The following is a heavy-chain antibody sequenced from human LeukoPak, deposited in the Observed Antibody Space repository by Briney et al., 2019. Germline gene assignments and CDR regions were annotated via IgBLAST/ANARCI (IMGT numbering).Heavy chain of an antibody. V-gene: IGHV4-34*01. Sequence: PSETLSLTCAVYGGSFSGYYWSWIRQPPGKGLEWIGEINHSGSTNYNPSLKSRVTISVDTSKNQFSLKLSSVTAADTAVYYCARELVPAAHRYYYCGMDVWGQGTTVTVSS. D-gene: IGHD2-2*01. CDR1: GGSFSGYY. J-gene: IGHJ6*02. CDR3: ARELVPAAHRYYYCGMDV. CDR2: INHSGST.